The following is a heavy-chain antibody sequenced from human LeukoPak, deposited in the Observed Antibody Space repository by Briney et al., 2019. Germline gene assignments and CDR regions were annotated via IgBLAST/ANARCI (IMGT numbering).Heavy chain of an antibody. D-gene: IGHD6-19*01. CDR2: IYYSGST. CDR1: GGSISSSSYY. J-gene: IGHJ5*02. Sequence: PSETLSLTCTVSGGSISSSSYYWGWIRRPPGKGLEWIGSIYYSGSTYYNPSLKSRVTISVDTSKNQFSLKLSSVTAADTAVYYCARHRLAVADSNWFDPWGQGTLVTVSS. V-gene: IGHV4-39*01. CDR3: ARHRLAVADSNWFDP.